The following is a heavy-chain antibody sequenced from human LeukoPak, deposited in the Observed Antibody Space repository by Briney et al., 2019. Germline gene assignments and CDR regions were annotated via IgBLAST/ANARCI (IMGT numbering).Heavy chain of an antibody. J-gene: IGHJ3*02. CDR3: ATYGERGFDI. V-gene: IGHV4-59*01. Sequence: SETLSLTCTVSGGSISSYYWSWIRQPPGRGLEWIGYIYYSGSTNYSPSLKSRVTLSVDTSKNQSSLKLSSVTAADTAVYYCATYGERGFDIWGQGTMVTVSS. D-gene: IGHD4-17*01. CDR1: GGSISSYY. CDR2: IYYSGST.